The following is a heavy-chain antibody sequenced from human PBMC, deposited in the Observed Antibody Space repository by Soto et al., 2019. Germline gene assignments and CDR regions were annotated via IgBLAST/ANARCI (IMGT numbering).Heavy chain of an antibody. CDR3: ARSCGGFAYRKDDY. V-gene: IGHV1-18*04. CDR1: GYTFTSYV. J-gene: IGHJ4*02. CDR2: ISAYNGNT. Sequence: QVQLVQSGAEVKKPGASVKVSCKASGYTFTSYVIIWVRQAPGQGLEWMGWISAYNGNTNYAQKLQGRVTMTTDTTTSTAYMELRSLRSDDTAVYYGARSCGGFAYRKDDYWCQGTLVTVSS. D-gene: IGHD3-16*02.